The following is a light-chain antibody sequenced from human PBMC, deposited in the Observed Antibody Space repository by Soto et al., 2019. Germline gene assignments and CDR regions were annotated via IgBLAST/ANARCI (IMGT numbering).Light chain of an antibody. CDR3: QQYNSYST. CDR1: QSISSW. J-gene: IGKJ1*01. CDR2: DAS. Sequence: DIQMTQSPSTLSTSVGARVTITCRASQSISSWLAWYQQKPGKAPKLLIYDASSVESGVPSRFSGSGSGTEFTLAISSLQPDDFATYYCQQYNSYSTFVQGTKVEIK. V-gene: IGKV1-5*01.